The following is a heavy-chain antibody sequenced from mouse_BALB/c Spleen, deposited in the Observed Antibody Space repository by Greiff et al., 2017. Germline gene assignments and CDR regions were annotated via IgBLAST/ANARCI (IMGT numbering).Heavy chain of an antibody. Sequence: EVQVVESGTVLARPGASVKMSCKASGYTFTSYWMHWVKQRPGQGLEWIGAIYPGNSDTSYNQKFKGKAKLTAVTSTSTAYMELSSLTNEDSAVYYCTSLTTVVARNAMDYWGQGTSVTVSS. D-gene: IGHD1-1*01. CDR1: GYTFTSYW. CDR3: TSLTTVVARNAMDY. J-gene: IGHJ4*01. V-gene: IGHV1-5*01. CDR2: IYPGNSDT.